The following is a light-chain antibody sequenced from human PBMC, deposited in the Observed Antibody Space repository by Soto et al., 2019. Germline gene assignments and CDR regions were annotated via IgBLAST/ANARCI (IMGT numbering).Light chain of an antibody. CDR1: QSVSSSY. CDR2: GAS. V-gene: IGKV3-20*01. CDR3: QQYHTSTLT. J-gene: IGKJ1*01. Sequence: ELVSTQSPGTLSLSPGERAHLSCRASQSVSSSYLAWYQQKAGQAPRLLIYGASIRATGIPDRFSGSGSGTDFNLTISRLETEDFALYECQQYHTSTLTFGQGTKVDNK.